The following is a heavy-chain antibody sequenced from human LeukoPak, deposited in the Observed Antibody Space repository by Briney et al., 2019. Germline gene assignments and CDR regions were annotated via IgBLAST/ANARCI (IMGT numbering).Heavy chain of an antibody. Sequence: GGSLRLSCAASGFTFSSYGMSWVRQAPGKGLEWASAISGSGGATYYADSVKGRFTISRDNSKDTLYLQMNSLRAEDTAVYYCAKAIYSYGLFHYWGQGTLVTVSS. CDR3: AKAIYSYGLFHY. V-gene: IGHV3-23*01. CDR2: ISGSGGAT. D-gene: IGHD5-18*01. J-gene: IGHJ4*02. CDR1: GFTFSSYG.